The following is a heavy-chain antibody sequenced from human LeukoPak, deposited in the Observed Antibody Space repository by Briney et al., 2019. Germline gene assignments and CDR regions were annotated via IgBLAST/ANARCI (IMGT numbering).Heavy chain of an antibody. J-gene: IGHJ3*01. Sequence: SETLSLTCAVSEMSFSAYYWNWLRQSPGKGLEWIGEINYGGSTKYTPSLEGRGTILIDTSKNQFSLTLTSVTAADTAVYYCARGFPPGSGSRGSHAFDVWGQGTMVTVSS. CDR1: EMSFSAYY. CDR2: INYGGST. D-gene: IGHD6-19*01. V-gene: IGHV4-34*01. CDR3: ARGFPPGSGSRGSHAFDV.